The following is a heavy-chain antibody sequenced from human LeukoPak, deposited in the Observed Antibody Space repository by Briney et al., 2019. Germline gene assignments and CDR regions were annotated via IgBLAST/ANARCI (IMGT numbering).Heavy chain of an antibody. CDR3: VRGYSFGPYGMDV. Sequence: PGGSLRLSCSASGFPFSSYAMHWVRQAPGKGLEYVSAISDSVGSTYYTDSVKGRFTIYRDNSKNTLYLQMSSLRAEDTAVYFCVRGYSFGPYGMDVWGQGTTVTVSS. CDR2: ISDSVGST. J-gene: IGHJ6*02. CDR1: GFPFSSYA. V-gene: IGHV3-64D*09. D-gene: IGHD2-15*01.